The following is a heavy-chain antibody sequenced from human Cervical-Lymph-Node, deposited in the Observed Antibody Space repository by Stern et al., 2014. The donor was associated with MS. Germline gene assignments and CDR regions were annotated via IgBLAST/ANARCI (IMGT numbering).Heavy chain of an antibody. J-gene: IGHJ4*02. D-gene: IGHD2-21*01. CDR2: ITPILDAT. Sequence: QVQLVQSGAEVKKPGSSMKVSCKTSGGTFSNFAISWVRQAPGQGLEWMGGITPILDATNYAQKFQGRVTITADESTRTVYMELSSLRSDDTAMYYCARGDSEAPIYYFDSWGQGTLVTVSS. CDR1: GGTFSNFA. V-gene: IGHV1-69*01. CDR3: ARGDSEAPIYYFDS.